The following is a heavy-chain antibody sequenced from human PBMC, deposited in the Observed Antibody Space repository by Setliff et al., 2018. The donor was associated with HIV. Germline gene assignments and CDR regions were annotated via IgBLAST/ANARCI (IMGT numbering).Heavy chain of an antibody. CDR1: GGSISSHY. V-gene: IGHV4-59*11. Sequence: PSETLSLTCTVSGGSISSHYWSWIRQPPGKGLEWIGSIYYSGSTNYNPSLKSRVTISVDTSKNQFSLKLSSVTAADTAVYYCASSYYDSSGYYLPSSDAFDIWGQGTMVTVSS. CDR2: IYYSGST. J-gene: IGHJ3*02. D-gene: IGHD3-22*01. CDR3: ASSYYDSSGYYLPSSDAFDI.